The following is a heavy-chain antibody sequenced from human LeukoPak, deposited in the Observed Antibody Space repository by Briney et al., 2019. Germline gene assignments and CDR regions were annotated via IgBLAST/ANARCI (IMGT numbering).Heavy chain of an antibody. J-gene: IGHJ4*02. V-gene: IGHV3-30*02. CDR1: GFTFSSYG. CDR2: IRYDGSNK. D-gene: IGHD5-24*01. CDR3: AKSGYNRFDY. Sequence: GGSLRLSCAASGFTFSSYGMHWVRQAPGKGLEWVAFIRYDGSNKYHADSVKGRFTISRDNSKNTMYLQMNSLRAEDAAVYYCAKSGYNRFDYWGQGTLVTVSS.